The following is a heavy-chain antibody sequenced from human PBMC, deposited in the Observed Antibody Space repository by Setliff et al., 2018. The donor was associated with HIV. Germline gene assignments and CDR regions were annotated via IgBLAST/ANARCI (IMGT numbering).Heavy chain of an antibody. V-gene: IGHV3-21*01. CDR2: ISSSSSYI. J-gene: IGHJ4*02. CDR1: GFTFSSYS. D-gene: IGHD2-8*02. Sequence: GGSLRLSCAASGFTFSSYSMNWVRQAPGKGLEWVSSISSSSSYIYYADSVKGRVTISRDNAKNSLYLQMNSLRAEDTAVYYCASARIPTGGTSTSLDFWGQGALVTVSS. CDR3: ASARIPTGGTSTSLDF.